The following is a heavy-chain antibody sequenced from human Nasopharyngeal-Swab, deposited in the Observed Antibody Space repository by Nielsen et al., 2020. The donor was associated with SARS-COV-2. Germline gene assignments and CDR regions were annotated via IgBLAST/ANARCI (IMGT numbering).Heavy chain of an antibody. CDR3: ARGPDHYGSGSYYNSVLRGYYFDY. J-gene: IGHJ4*02. V-gene: IGHV4-34*01. CDR2: INHSGST. D-gene: IGHD3-10*01. Sequence: WIRQPPGKGLEWIGEINHSGSTNYNPSLKSRVTISVDTSKNQFSLKLSSVTAADTAVYYCARGPDHYGSGSYYNSVLRGYYFDYWGQGTLVTVSS.